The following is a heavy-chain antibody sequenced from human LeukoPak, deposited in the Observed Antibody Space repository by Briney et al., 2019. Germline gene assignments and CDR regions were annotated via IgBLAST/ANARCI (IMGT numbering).Heavy chain of an antibody. V-gene: IGHV3-30-3*01. D-gene: IGHD6-19*01. CDR3: ARGKQWLESYYFDY. CDR2: ISYDGSNK. J-gene: IGHJ4*02. Sequence: HPGRSLRLSCAASGFTFSSYAMHWVRQAPGKGLEWVAVISYDGSNKYYADSVKGRFTISRDNSKNTLYLQMNSLRAEDTAVYYCARGKQWLESYYFDYWGQGTLVTVSS. CDR1: GFTFSSYA.